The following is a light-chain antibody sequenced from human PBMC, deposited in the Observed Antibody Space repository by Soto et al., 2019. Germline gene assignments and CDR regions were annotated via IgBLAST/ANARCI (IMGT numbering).Light chain of an antibody. CDR1: ESLVHDDGNTY. CDR2: KVS. CDR3: MQGKHWPPT. Sequence: DVVMTQSPLSLPVTLGQPASISCRSSESLVHDDGNTYLNWFQQRPGQSPRRLIYKVSTRGSGVSDRFSGSGSGSNFTLKISRLEAEDLVVYYCMQGKHWPPTFGQGTKVEIK. V-gene: IGKV2-30*02. J-gene: IGKJ1*01.